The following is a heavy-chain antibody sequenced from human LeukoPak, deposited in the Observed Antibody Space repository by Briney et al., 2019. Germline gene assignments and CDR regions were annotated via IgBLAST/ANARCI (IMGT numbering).Heavy chain of an antibody. CDR1: GYTFTGYY. D-gene: IGHD3-10*01. V-gene: IGHV1-2*02. CDR2: INPNSGGT. CDR3: ARSITMVRGASPGY. Sequence: GASVKVSCKASGYTFTGYYMHWVRQAPGQGLEWMGWINPNSGGTNYAQKFQGRVTMTRDTSISTAYMELSRLRSDDTAVYYCARSITMVRGASPGYWGQGTLVTVSS. J-gene: IGHJ4*02.